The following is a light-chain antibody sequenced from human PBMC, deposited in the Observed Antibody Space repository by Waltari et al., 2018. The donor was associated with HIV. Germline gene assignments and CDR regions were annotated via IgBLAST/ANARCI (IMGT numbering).Light chain of an antibody. V-gene: IGLV3-9*01. CDR1: NIGSRH. J-gene: IGLJ1*01. CDR3: QVWDSSTGHYV. Sequence: SYELTQPVSVSVALGQTAKITCGGTNIGSRHVHWYQQKPGQAPVLVIYRDINRPFGIPERLSGSNSGDTATLIITSAQVGDEADYYCQVWDSSTGHYVFGPGTEVAVL. CDR2: RDI.